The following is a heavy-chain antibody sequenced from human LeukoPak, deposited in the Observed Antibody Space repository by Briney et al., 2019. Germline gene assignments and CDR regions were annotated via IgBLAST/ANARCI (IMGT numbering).Heavy chain of an antibody. V-gene: IGHV3-9*01. D-gene: IGHD3-22*01. CDR1: GFTFDDYA. J-gene: IGHJ4*02. CDR2: ISWNSGSI. CDR3: ARGPSYESSGYYVGEFDY. Sequence: PGGSLRLSCAASGFTFDDYAMHWVRHAPGKGLEWVSGISWNSGSIGYADSVKGRFTISRDNARNTLYLQMNSLRAEDTAVYYCARGPSYESSGYYVGEFDYWGQGTLVTVSS.